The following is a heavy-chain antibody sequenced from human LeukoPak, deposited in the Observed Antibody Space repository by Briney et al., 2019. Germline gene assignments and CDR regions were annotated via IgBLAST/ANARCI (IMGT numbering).Heavy chain of an antibody. CDR2: ISGSGFTI. Sequence: GGSLRLSCAVSGFTLSNYSMNWVRQAPGKGLEWISYISGSGFTIHYADSVMGRFTISRDNAKNSLYLQMNSLRAEDTAVYYCAELGITMIGGVWGKGTTVTISS. J-gene: IGHJ6*04. V-gene: IGHV3-48*01. CDR3: AELGITMIGGV. CDR1: GFTLSNYS. D-gene: IGHD3-10*02.